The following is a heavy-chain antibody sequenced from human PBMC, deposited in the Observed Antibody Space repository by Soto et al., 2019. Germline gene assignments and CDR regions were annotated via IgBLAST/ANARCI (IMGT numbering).Heavy chain of an antibody. D-gene: IGHD1-26*01. CDR1: GYSFTSYW. J-gene: IGHJ6*02. CDR2: IYPGDSDT. V-gene: IGHV5-51*01. CDR3: ARHGRRKWEPRRGYYYYGMDV. Sequence: PGESLKISCKGSGYSFTSYWVGWVRQMPGKGLEWMGIIYPGDSDTRYSPSFQGQVTISADKSISTAYLQWSSLKASDTAMYYCARHGRRKWEPRRGYYYYGMDVWGQGTTVTVSS.